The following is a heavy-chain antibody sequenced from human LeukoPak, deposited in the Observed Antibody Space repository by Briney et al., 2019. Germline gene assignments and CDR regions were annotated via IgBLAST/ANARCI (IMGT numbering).Heavy chain of an antibody. CDR2: IYYSGST. J-gene: IGHJ5*02. Sequence: SETLSLTCTVSGGSISSHYWSWIRQPPGKGLEWIGYIYYSGSTNYNPSLKSRVTISVDTSKNQFSLKPSSVTAADTAVYYCARDSGSSSWYWGWFDPWGQGTLVTVSS. CDR3: ARDSGSSSWYWGWFDP. D-gene: IGHD6-13*01. CDR1: GGSISSHY. V-gene: IGHV4-59*11.